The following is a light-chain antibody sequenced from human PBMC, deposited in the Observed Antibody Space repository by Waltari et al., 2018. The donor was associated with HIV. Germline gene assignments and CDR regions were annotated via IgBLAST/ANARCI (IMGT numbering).Light chain of an antibody. CDR3: CSYAGSSTLV. Sequence: QSALTQPASVSGSPGQSITISCTGTSSNVGSDDLVSWYQQHPGEAPKLIIYEVTKRPAGVSNRFSGSKSGNTASLTISGLQAEDEADYYCCSYAGSSTLVFGGGTKLTVL. CDR2: EVT. CDR1: SSNVGSDDL. V-gene: IGLV2-23*02. J-gene: IGLJ2*01.